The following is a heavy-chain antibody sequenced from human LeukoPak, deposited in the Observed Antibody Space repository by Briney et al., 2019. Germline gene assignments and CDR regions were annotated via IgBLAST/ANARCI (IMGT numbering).Heavy chain of an antibody. J-gene: IGHJ6*03. CDR2: ISYDATNK. CDR3: ARDQGSLPVWFYYYMDV. CDR1: GFTFSSYA. V-gene: IGHV3-30*01. Sequence: SGRSLRLSCAASGFTFSSYAMPWVRQAPGKGLEWLAVISYDATNKYYADSVKGRFTISRDNSKNTLYLQMNSLRDEDTAVYYCARDQGSLPVWFYYYMDVWGSGTTVTVSS. D-gene: IGHD3-16*01.